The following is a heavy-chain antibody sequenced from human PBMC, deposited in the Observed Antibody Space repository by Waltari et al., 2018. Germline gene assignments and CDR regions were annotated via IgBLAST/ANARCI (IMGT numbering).Heavy chain of an antibody. CDR3: ARDDVDSSNFGGF. CDR1: GYIFSNYG. CDR2: ISGYNGDT. V-gene: IGHV1-18*01. D-gene: IGHD6-13*01. Sequence: QIQLVQSGAEVKKPVASVKVSCNAAGYIFSNYGITWVRQAPGEGLEWMGWISGYNGDTKYEQSLQGRVTMTTDTSTTTAYMEIRSLRYDDTAVYYCARDDVDSSNFGGFWGQGTVVTVSS. J-gene: IGHJ4*02.